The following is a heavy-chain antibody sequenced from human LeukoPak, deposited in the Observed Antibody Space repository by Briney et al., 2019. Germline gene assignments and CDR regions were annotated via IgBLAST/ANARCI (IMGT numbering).Heavy chain of an antibody. D-gene: IGHD3-16*02. V-gene: IGHV3-11*01. CDR2: ISSSGSTI. CDR1: GFTFSDYY. J-gene: IGHJ4*02. Sequence: GGSLRLSCAASGFTFSDYYMSWIRQAPGKGLEWVSYISSSGSTIYYADSVKGRFTISRDNAKNSLYLRMNSLRAEDTAVYYCARDCYDYVWGSYRYTGFDYWGQGTLVTVSS. CDR3: ARDCYDYVWGSYRYTGFDY.